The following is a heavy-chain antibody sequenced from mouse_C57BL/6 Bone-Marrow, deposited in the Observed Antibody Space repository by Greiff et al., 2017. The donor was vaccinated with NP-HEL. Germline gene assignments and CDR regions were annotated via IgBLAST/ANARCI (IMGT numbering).Heavy chain of an antibody. D-gene: IGHD2-5*01. CDR2: INPSSGYT. CDR3: ASSSYYSNPYSAMDY. J-gene: IGHJ4*01. V-gene: IGHV1-7*01. Sequence: VQLQQSGAELAKPGASVKLSCTASGYTFTSYWMHWVKQRPGQGLEWIGYINPSSGYTKYTQKFKDKATLTAAKSSSAVYMQLSSLTYKDSAVYYCASSSYYSNPYSAMDYWGQGTSVTVSS. CDR1: GYTFTSYW.